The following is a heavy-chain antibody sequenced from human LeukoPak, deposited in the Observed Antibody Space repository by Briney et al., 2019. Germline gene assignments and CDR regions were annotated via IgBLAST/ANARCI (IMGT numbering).Heavy chain of an antibody. J-gene: IGHJ4*02. Sequence: GASVKVSCKASGYTFTAYYVHWVRQAPGQGLEWMGWINPHSGGTNFAQKFQGRVTMTRDTSITTAHMELSRLTSDDTAMYYCAREIPCSSSSCLDYWGQGTLVTVSS. D-gene: IGHD2-2*01. V-gene: IGHV1-2*02. CDR2: INPHSGGT. CDR1: GYTFTAYY. CDR3: AREIPCSSSSCLDY.